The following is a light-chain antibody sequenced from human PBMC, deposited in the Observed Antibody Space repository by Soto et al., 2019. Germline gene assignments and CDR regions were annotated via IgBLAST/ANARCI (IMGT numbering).Light chain of an antibody. Sequence: QLVLTQPPSVSGAPGQRVTISCTGSSSNIGAPYDVHWYQLLPGTAPKVVIYANSNRPSGVPDRFSGSKSGTSASLAITGLQAEDEAEYYCQSYDSSLNGWVFGGGTKVTVL. CDR1: SSNIGAPYD. V-gene: IGLV1-40*01. CDR3: QSYDSSLNGWV. J-gene: IGLJ3*02. CDR2: ANS.